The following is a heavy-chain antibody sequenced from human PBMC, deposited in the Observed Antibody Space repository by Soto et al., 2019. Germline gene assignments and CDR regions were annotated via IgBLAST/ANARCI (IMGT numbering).Heavy chain of an antibody. CDR3: ARAYTGRLPRRADYYYPMDV. J-gene: IGHJ6*02. V-gene: IGHV3-13*05. Sequence: GGSLRLSGATSGFTFSNFDMHWGRQGPGKGLEWVSAMGAARDPYYLGCVKDRFTISRENAKNSVYLQMNDVRAGDSAVYYCARAYTGRLPRRADYYYPMDVWGQGTTVTVSS. D-gene: IGHD2-2*02. CDR1: GFTFSNFD. CDR2: MGAARDP.